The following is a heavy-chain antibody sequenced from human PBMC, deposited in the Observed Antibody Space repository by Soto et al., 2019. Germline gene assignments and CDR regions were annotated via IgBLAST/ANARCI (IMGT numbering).Heavy chain of an antibody. CDR1: GFTFSSYW. CDR3: ARDLFGSVATDYYYYYGMDV. V-gene: IGHV3-7*05. Sequence: GGSLRLSCAASGFTFSSYWMSWVRQAPGKGLEWVANIKQDGSEKYYVDSVKGRFTISRDNAKNSLYLQMNSLRAEDTAVYYCARDLFGSVATDYYYYYGMDVWGQGTTVTVSS. CDR2: IKQDGSEK. J-gene: IGHJ6*02. D-gene: IGHD3-10*01.